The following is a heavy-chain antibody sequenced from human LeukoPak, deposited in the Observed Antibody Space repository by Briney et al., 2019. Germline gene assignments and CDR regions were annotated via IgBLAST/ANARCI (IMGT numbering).Heavy chain of an antibody. Sequence: ASVKVSCKXSGYTFTGYYMHWVRQAPGQGLEWMGRINPNSGGTNYAQKFQGRVTMTRDASISTAYMELSRLRSDDTAVYYCARDYNPYSSSWVFDYWGQGTLVTVSS. V-gene: IGHV1-2*06. J-gene: IGHJ4*02. CDR2: INPNSGGT. CDR3: ARDYNPYSSSWVFDY. CDR1: GYTFTGYY. D-gene: IGHD6-13*01.